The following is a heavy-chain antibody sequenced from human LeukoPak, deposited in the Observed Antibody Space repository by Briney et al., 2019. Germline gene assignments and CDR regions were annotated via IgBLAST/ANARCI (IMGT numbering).Heavy chain of an antibody. Sequence: SETRSLTCTVSGGSISSYYWSWIRQPAIKGRGWIGRIYTSGRTNYKPSLKSRVTMSVDTSKNQFSLKLSSVTAADTAVYYCARGRCERCDFDIWGQGTMVTVSS. CDR2: IYTSGRT. V-gene: IGHV4-4*07. CDR1: GGSISSYY. J-gene: IGHJ3*02. CDR3: ARGRCERCDFDI. D-gene: IGHD2-21*01.